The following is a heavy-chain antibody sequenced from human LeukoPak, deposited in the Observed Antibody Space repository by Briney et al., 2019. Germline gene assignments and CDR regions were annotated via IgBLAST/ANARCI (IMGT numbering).Heavy chain of an antibody. J-gene: IGHJ4*02. CDR2: ISYDGSNK. CDR3: ARDYCSSTSCYPPDY. V-gene: IGHV3-30-3*01. CDR1: GFTFSSYA. Sequence: GGSLRLSCAASGFTFSSYAMHWVRQAPGKGLEWVAVISYDGSNKYYADSVKGRFTISRDNSKNTLYLQTNSLRAEDTAVYYCARDYCSSTSCYPPDYWGQGTLVTVSS. D-gene: IGHD2-2*01.